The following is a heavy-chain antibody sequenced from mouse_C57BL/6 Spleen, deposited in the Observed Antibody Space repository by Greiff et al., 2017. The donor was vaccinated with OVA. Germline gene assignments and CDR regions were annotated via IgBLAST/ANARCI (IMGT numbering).Heavy chain of an antibody. CDR2: IWSDGST. Sequence: VQLQQSGPGLVAPSQSLSITCTVSGFSFTSYGVHWVRQPPGKGLEWLVVIWSDGSTTYNSALKSRLSISKDNSKSQVFLKMNSLQTDDTAMYYCARLSGTGYAMDYWGQGTSVTVSS. V-gene: IGHV2-6*03. D-gene: IGHD4-1*01. J-gene: IGHJ4*01. CDR1: GFSFTSYG. CDR3: ARLSGTGYAMDY.